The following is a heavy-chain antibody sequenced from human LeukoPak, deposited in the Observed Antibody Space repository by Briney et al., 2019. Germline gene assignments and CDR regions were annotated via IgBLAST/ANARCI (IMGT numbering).Heavy chain of an antibody. CDR2: ISYSGST. CDR3: ARHTPGTMYSY. Sequence: PSETLSLTCTVSGGSIRSDTSYWVWIRQPPGKGLEWIGTISYSGSTFYNPSLKSRVTISVDTSKNQLSLKLNSVTATDTAVYYRARHTPGTMYSYWGQGSLVTVSS. V-gene: IGHV4-39*01. CDR1: GGSIRSDTSY. J-gene: IGHJ4*02. D-gene: IGHD1-7*01.